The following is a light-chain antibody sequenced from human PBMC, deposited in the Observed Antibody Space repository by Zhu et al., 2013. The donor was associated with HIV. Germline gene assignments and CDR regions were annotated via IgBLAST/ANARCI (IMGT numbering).Light chain of an antibody. V-gene: IGKV1-12*02. CDR2: ATS. CDR3: QQYANLPSFT. Sequence: DIQMTQSPSSVSASVGDTVTITCRASQPISNWLAWYQQKPGKAPRLLIYATSKLQSGVPSRFSGSASGTDFTFTISSLQPEDIATYYCQQYANLPSFTFGPGTKVDIK. J-gene: IGKJ3*01. CDR1: QPISNW.